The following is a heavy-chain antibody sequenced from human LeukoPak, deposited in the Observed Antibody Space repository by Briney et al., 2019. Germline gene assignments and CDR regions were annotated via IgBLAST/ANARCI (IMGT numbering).Heavy chain of an antibody. Sequence: SETLSLTCTISGGSISPFYWSWIRQPPGKGLEWIGYISYSGSTNYNPSLTSRVTMSVDTSKNQFSLKVTSVTAADTAVYYCGRGHVIQSNQRWFDPWGQGTLVTVSP. J-gene: IGHJ5*02. CDR1: GGSISPFY. CDR3: GRGHVIQSNQRWFDP. D-gene: IGHD2/OR15-2a*01. V-gene: IGHV4-59*01. CDR2: ISYSGST.